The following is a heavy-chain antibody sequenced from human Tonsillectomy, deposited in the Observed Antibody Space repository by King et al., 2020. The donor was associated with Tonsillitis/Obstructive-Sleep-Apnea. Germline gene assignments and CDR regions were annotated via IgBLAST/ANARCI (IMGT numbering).Heavy chain of an antibody. CDR3: ARDPGGSGSYYTRFFDY. J-gene: IGHJ4*02. V-gene: IGHV3-7*04. CDR2: IKQDGSEK. Sequence: QLVQSGGGLVQPGGSLRLSCAASGFTFSRYWMSWVRQAPGKGLEWVANIKQDGSEKYYVDSVEGRFTISRDNAKNSLYLQMNSLRAEDTAVYYCARDPGGSGSYYTRFFDYWGQGTLVTVSS. CDR1: GFTFSRYW. D-gene: IGHD3-10*01.